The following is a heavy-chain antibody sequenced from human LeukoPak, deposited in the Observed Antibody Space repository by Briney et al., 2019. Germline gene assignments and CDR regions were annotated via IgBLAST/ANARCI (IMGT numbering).Heavy chain of an antibody. CDR2: ISSSSIYI. J-gene: IGHJ4*02. CDR1: GFSISRYS. CDR3: AAYCSSTNCYGSDY. D-gene: IGHD2-2*01. V-gene: IGHV3-21*01. Sequence: GGSLRLSCVASGFSISRYSMNWVRQAPGKGLECVSFISSSSIYIDYVDSVKGRFTISRDNAKNSLYLQMNSLGVDDTAVYFCAAYCSSTNCYGSDYWGQGTLVTVSS.